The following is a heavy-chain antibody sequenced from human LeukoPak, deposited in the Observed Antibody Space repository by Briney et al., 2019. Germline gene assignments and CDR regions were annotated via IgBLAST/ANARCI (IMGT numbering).Heavy chain of an antibody. CDR1: GFTFSSYA. J-gene: IGHJ4*02. CDR2: ISGSGGST. CDR3: AKAHSGSYYFYFDY. Sequence: GGSLRLSCAASGFTFSSYAMSWVRQAPGKGLEWVSAISGSGGSTYYADSVKGRFTISRDSSKNTLYLQMNSLRAEDTAVYYCAKAHSGSYYFYFDYWGQGTLVTVSS. V-gene: IGHV3-23*01. D-gene: IGHD1-26*01.